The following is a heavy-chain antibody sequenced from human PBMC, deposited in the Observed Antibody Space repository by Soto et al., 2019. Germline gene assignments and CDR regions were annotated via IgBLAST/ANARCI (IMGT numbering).Heavy chain of an antibody. CDR2: INHSGST. CDR3: ARGRITIYYYYYYMDV. J-gene: IGHJ6*03. D-gene: IGHD3-10*01. V-gene: IGHV4-34*01. Sequence: SETLSLTCAVYGGSFSGYYWSWIRQPPGRGLEWIGEINHSGSTNYNPSLKSRVTISVDTSKNQFSLKLSSVTAADTAVYYCARGRITIYYYYYYMDVWGKGTTVTVSS. CDR1: GGSFSGYY.